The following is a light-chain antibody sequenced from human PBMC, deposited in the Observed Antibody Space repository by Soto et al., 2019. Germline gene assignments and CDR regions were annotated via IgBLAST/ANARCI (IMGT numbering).Light chain of an antibody. CDR3: PQYNNWPLT. CDR2: HAI. J-gene: IGKJ4*01. Sequence: EIVMTQSPATLSVSPGERVTLSCRASESVSNNVAWYQQKPGQAPRLLIYHAITRATGIPARFSGSGSGTELTLTISSLQSEDFAIYYCPQYNNWPLTFGGGTKVEI. CDR1: ESVSNN. V-gene: IGKV3-15*01.